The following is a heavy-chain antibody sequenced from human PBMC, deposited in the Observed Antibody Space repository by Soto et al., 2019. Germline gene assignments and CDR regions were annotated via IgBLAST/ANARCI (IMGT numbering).Heavy chain of an antibody. CDR1: GGSISSSSYY. D-gene: IGHD3-10*01. V-gene: IGHV4-39*07. CDR2: IYYSGST. Sequence: SETLSLTCTVSGGSISSSSYYWGWIRQPPGKGLEWIGSIYYSGSTYYNPSLKSRVTISVDTSKNQFSLKVNSVTAADTAVYYCVRNSYYSLEYWGQGTLVTSPQ. CDR3: VRNSYYSLEY. J-gene: IGHJ4*02.